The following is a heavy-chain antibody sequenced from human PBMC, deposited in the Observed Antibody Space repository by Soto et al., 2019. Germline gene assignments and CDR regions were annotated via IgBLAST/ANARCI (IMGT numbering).Heavy chain of an antibody. J-gene: IGHJ3*01. CDR2: SYHAGSP. Sequence: HLQESGPGLVKPSGTLSLTCDVSGGYISSSSWWTWVRQSPGKGLEWIGESYHAGSPNYNPSFQRRLTILADKSKHHFSPRLTAVTAADTDIYYCARCLSFLGDFDFWGQGTTVTVSS. V-gene: IGHV4-4*02. CDR1: GGYISSSSW. D-gene: IGHD2-21*02. CDR3: ARCLSFLGDFDF.